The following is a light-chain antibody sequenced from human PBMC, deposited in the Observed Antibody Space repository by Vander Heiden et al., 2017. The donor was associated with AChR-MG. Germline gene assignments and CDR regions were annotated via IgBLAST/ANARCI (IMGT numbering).Light chain of an antibody. CDR3: SSYTSSSTLGV. CDR1: SSNVGGSNN. V-gene: IGLV2-14*01. J-gene: IGLJ1*01. Sequence: QSALPPPASVSGSPGQSLTISCTGTSSNVGGSNNVSWYQQQPGKAPNLMMYDVSNRPSGVSNRFSGSKSGNTASLTISGLQAEDEADYYCSSYTSSSTLGVFGTGTKVTVL. CDR2: DVS.